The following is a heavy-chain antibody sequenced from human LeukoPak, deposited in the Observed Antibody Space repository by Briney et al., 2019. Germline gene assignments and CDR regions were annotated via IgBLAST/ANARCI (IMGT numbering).Heavy chain of an antibody. V-gene: IGHV4-31*03. CDR2: IYYSGST. J-gene: IGHJ4*02. D-gene: IGHD6-13*01. CDR1: GGSISSGGYY. Sequence: TLSLTCTVSGGSISSGGYYWSWIRQHPGTGLEWIGYIYYSGSTYYNPSLKSRVTISADTSKNQFSLKLSSVTAADTAVYYCARARSAAGNFDYWGQGTLVTVSS. CDR3: ARARSAAGNFDY.